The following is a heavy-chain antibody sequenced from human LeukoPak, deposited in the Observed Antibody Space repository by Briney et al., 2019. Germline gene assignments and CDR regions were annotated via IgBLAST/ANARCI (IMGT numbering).Heavy chain of an antibody. D-gene: IGHD5-24*01. CDR3: ARAPSSYESGNGYPNLGWLDP. CDR1: GYPIGLDYY. Sequence: PSETLSLTCKVSGYPIGLDYYWVWIRQAPGRGLQWIGGFHRGRIQYNSALKSRVTISIDSSKNQFSLRMWPVTAADTAFCFCARAPSSYESGNGYPNLGWLDPWGQGALVTVSS. CDR2: FHRGRI. J-gene: IGHJ5*02. V-gene: IGHV4-38-2*02.